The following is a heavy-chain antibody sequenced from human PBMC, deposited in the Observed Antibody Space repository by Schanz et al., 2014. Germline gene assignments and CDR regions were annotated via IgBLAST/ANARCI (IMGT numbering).Heavy chain of an antibody. CDR1: EYSFTSYS. V-gene: IGHV1-3*04. D-gene: IGHD3-3*01. CDR2: INTGSGDT. Sequence: QVHLVQSGAEVKRPGASVKVYCKASEYSFTSYSMHWVRQAPGQRLEWMGWINTGSGDTKYSQNFQGRVTITRDTSASTAYMELSSLRSEDTAVYSCARSAGRDFWSGYYTRFDYWGQGTLVTVSS. CDR3: ARSAGRDFWSGYYTRFDY. J-gene: IGHJ4*02.